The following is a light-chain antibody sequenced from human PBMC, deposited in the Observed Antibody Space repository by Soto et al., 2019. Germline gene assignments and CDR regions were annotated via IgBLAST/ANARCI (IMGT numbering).Light chain of an antibody. CDR3: QQYGSSPTWT. Sequence: EIVLRQSPATLSMSPGERATLSCRASQNIDNFLVWYQQRPGQAPRLLIYDASKRATGIPARFSGSGSGTDFTLTISRLEPEDSAVYYCQQYGSSPTWTFGQGTKVDI. V-gene: IGKV3-20*01. J-gene: IGKJ1*01. CDR2: DAS. CDR1: QNIDNF.